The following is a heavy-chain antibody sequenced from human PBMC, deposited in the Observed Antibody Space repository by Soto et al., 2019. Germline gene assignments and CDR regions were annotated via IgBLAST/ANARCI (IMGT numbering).Heavy chain of an antibody. CDR2: IKGDVSET. Sequence: EVQLVESGGGLVQPGGSLRLSCAASGFSLSDYWIHWVRQAPGKGLVWLSRIKGDVSETDYAASVKGRFTISRDNAKNTVYLQLNSLRVEDPAVYYCARDFHGSGNPWGQGTPVTVSS. CDR1: GFSLSDYW. V-gene: IGHV3-74*01. J-gene: IGHJ5*02. D-gene: IGHD3-10*01. CDR3: ARDFHGSGNP.